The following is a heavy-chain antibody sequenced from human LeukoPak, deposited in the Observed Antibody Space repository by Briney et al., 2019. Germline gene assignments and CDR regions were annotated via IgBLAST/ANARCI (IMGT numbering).Heavy chain of an antibody. J-gene: IGHJ5*02. D-gene: IGHD6-13*01. V-gene: IGHV4-34*01. CDR2: INHSGST. Sequence: PSETLSLTCAVSGGSFSGYYWSWIRQPPGKGLEWIGEINHSGSTNYNPSLKSRVTISVDTSKKQFSLKLSSVTAADTAVYYCARGRRKAGAGTWFDPWGQGTLVTVPS. CDR1: GGSFSGYY. CDR3: ARGRRKAGAGTWFDP.